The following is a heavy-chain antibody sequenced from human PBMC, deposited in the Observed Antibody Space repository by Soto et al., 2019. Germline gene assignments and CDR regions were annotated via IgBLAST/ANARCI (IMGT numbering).Heavy chain of an antibody. Sequence: QVQLVESGGGVVQPGRSLRLSCAASGFTFSSYGMHWVRQAPGKGLEWVAVISYDGSNKYYADYGKGRFTISRDNSKNTVYVQMNSVRAEDTAVYYCAKDHPHYDFWGGYYPHDYYYYMDVWGTGTTVTVSS. CDR3: AKDHPHYDFWGGYYPHDYYYYMDV. CDR1: GFTFSSYG. CDR2: ISYDGSNK. D-gene: IGHD3-3*01. J-gene: IGHJ6*03. V-gene: IGHV3-30*18.